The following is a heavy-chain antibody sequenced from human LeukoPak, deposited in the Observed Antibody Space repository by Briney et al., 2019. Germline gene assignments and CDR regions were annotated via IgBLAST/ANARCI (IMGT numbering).Heavy chain of an antibody. CDR3: ARVQRPLDGADY. CDR1: GXSISSHY. Sequence: PGGSLRLSCTVSGXSISSHYGSWIRQPPGKGLEWIGYIYYSGSTYYNPSLRSRVTISVDTSKNLFSLKLSSVTAADTAVYYCARVQRPLDGADYWGQGTLVTVSS. CDR2: IYYSGST. V-gene: IGHV4-59*11. J-gene: IGHJ4*02. D-gene: IGHD1-1*01.